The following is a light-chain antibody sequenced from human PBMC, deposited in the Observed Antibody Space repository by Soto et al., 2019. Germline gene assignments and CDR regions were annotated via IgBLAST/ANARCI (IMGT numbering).Light chain of an antibody. CDR2: DAS. V-gene: IGKV3-11*01. J-gene: IGKJ2*01. Sequence: EIVLTQSPATLSLSPGERATLPCRASQSVSSYLAWYQQKPGQAPRLLIYDASNRATGIPARFSGSGSGTDSTLTLRSLEPEDFAVDYCLQRGNWPPTFGQGTKLEIK. CDR3: LQRGNWPPT. CDR1: QSVSSY.